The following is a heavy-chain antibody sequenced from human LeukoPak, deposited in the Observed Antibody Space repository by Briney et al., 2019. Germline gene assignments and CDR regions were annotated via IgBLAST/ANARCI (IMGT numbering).Heavy chain of an antibody. CDR1: GGSISSLY. D-gene: IGHD6-19*01. CDR3: ARGRWSSGWFDY. J-gene: IGHJ4*02. V-gene: IGHV4-59*01. Sequence: SETLSLTCSVSGGSISSLYWSWIRQPPGKGLEWIGYIYYTGSTNYNPSLKSRVTMFVDMSKNQFSLKLSSVTAADTAVYYCARGRWSSGWFDYWGQGTLVTVSS. CDR2: IYYTGST.